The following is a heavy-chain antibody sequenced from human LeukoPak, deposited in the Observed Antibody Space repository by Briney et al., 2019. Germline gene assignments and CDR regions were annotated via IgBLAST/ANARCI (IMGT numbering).Heavy chain of an antibody. CDR3: ARARRDIGYDGWFDP. D-gene: IGHD5-12*01. J-gene: IGHJ5*02. Sequence: ASVKVSCKASGFTFTDYYLHWVRQAPGQGPEWMGWINPRSGNTNSAQKFQGRVTMTWDTSITTAYMELSSLTSDDTSVYYCARARRDIGYDGWFDPWGQGTLVTVSS. CDR2: INPRSGNT. V-gene: IGHV1-2*02. CDR1: GFTFTDYY.